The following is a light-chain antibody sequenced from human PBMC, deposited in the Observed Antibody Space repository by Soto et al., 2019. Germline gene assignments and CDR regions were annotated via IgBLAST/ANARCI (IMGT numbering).Light chain of an antibody. CDR3: QQYHNWPIT. V-gene: IGKV3D-15*01. CDR2: DAS. Sequence: EIVMTQSPATLSVSPGERATLSCRASQSVSSYLAWYHQKPGQAPRLLIYDASNRATGIPARFSGSGSGTDFTLTISSLQSEDFAVYYCQQYHNWPITFGQGTRLEIK. CDR1: QSVSSY. J-gene: IGKJ5*01.